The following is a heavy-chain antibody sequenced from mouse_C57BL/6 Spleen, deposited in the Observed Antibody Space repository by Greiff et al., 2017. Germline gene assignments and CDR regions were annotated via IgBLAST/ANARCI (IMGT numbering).Heavy chain of an antibody. CDR3: ARVSFITTVEDY. CDR1: GYAFSSSW. CDR2: IYPGDGDT. V-gene: IGHV1-82*01. Sequence: VQLQQSGPELVKPGASVKISCKASGYAFSSSWMNWVKQRPGKGLEWIGRIYPGDGDTNYNGKFKGKATLTADKSSSTAYMQLISLTFEDPAVYCCARVSFITTVEDYWGQGTTLTVSS. J-gene: IGHJ2*01. D-gene: IGHD1-1*01.